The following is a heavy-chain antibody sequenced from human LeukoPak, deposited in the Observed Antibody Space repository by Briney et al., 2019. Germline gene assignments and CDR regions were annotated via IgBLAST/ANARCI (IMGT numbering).Heavy chain of an antibody. CDR3: ARGGRYCSTTSCLGEGYYFDY. D-gene: IGHD2-2*01. CDR1: GYTFTAYY. J-gene: IGHJ4*02. CDR2: INPNSGGT. V-gene: IGHV1-2*02. Sequence: ASVKVSCKASGYTFTAYYIQWVRQAPGRGLGWMGGINPNSGGTNYAQKVQGRVTMTRDTSIGTAYMYLSRLRSDETAVYYCARGGRYCSTTSCLGEGYYFDYWGQGTLVTVSS.